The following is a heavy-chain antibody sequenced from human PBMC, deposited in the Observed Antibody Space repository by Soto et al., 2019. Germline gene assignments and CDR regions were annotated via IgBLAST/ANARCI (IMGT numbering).Heavy chain of an antibody. J-gene: IGHJ6*03. CDR3: AGVQANTVYFFYYDMDV. V-gene: IGHV4-4*02. CDR2: IYHSGST. Sequence: QVQLQESRPGLVKPSGTLSLTCAVSSGSISSSNWWSWVRQPPGKGLEWLGEIYHSGSTNYNPSLNSRVTISVDKPKNQFSLKLSSVTAADAAVYYCAGVQANTVYFFYYDMDVWGIGTTVTVSS. CDR1: SGSISSSNW. D-gene: IGHD4-17*01.